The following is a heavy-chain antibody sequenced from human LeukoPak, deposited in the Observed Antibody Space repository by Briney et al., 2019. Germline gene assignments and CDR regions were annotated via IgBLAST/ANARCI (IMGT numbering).Heavy chain of an antibody. Sequence: QTGGSLRLSCATSGFTFSNYWMSWDRQAPGKGLEWVANMDQDGSKIYYVDSVKGRFTISRDNAKNSLYLQMNSLRAEDTAVYYCARDLLHWGSGEEDAFDIWGQGTMVTVSS. CDR3: ARDLLHWGSGEEDAFDI. CDR2: MDQDGSKI. CDR1: GFTFSNYW. J-gene: IGHJ3*02. D-gene: IGHD7-27*01. V-gene: IGHV3-7*01.